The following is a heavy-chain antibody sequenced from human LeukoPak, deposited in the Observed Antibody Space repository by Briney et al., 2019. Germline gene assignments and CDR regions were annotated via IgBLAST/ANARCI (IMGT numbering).Heavy chain of an antibody. J-gene: IGHJ6*03. CDR3: ARDGLYDFWSGNYYMDV. D-gene: IGHD3-3*01. Sequence: ASVKVSCKASGYTFTSYGIRWVRQAPGQGLEWMGWISAYNGNTNYAQKLQGRVTMTTDTSTSTAYMELRSLRSDDTAVYYCARDGLYDFWSGNYYMDVWGEGTTVTVSS. CDR2: ISAYNGNT. CDR1: GYTFTSYG. V-gene: IGHV1-18*01.